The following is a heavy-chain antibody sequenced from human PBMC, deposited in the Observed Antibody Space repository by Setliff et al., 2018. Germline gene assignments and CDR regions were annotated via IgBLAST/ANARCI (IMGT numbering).Heavy chain of an antibody. CDR2: IYKSGTT. CDR1: GDSMYGYY. Sequence: SETLSLTCNVSGDSMYGYYWSWIRRPPGKGLEWIGYIYKSGTTKYSPSLGSRISMSVDTSKNQFSLNLNYVTTADTAVYYCARDQFSSGWYGAPESYFDRWGQGVLVTVSS. D-gene: IGHD6-19*01. V-gene: IGHV4-59*01. J-gene: IGHJ4*02. CDR3: ARDQFSSGWYGAPESYFDR.